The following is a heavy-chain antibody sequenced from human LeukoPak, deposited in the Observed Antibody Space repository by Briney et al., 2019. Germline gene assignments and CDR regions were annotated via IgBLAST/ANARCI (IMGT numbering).Heavy chain of an antibody. V-gene: IGHV3-30-3*01. J-gene: IGHJ6*02. Sequence: PGRSLRLSCAASGFTFSSYAMHWVRQAPGKGLEWVAVISYDGSNKYYADSVKGRFTISRDNSKNTLYLQMNSLRVEDTAVYYCVNVVAATDYYYYGMDVWGQGTTVTVSS. CDR1: GFTFSSYA. D-gene: IGHD2-15*01. CDR2: ISYDGSNK. CDR3: VNVVAATDYYYYGMDV.